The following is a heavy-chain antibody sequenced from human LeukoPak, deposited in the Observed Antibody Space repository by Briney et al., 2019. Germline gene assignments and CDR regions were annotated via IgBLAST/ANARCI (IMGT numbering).Heavy chain of an antibody. V-gene: IGHV3-53*01. CDR3: ARDAPKVPAAGVLAS. D-gene: IGHD6-13*01. J-gene: IGHJ5*02. CDR2: MYSRGDT. Sequence: PGGSLRLSCAASGFTVSDNCMSWVRQAPGKGLERVSVMYSRGDTYYANSVKGRFTFSRDISKNTLYLQMNGLRVEDTAMYYCARDAPKVPAAGVLASWGQGTLVIVSS. CDR1: GFTVSDNC.